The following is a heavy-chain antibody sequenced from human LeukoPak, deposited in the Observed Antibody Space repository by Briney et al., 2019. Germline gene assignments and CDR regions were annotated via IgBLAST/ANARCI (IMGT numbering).Heavy chain of an antibody. Sequence: SETLSLTCTVSGGSISSYYWSWIRQPPGKGLEWIGYIYYSGSTNYNPSLKSRVTISVDTSKNQFSLKLSSVTAADTAVYYCARGGWLVRYFDYWGQGTLVTVSS. CDR1: GGSISSYY. CDR3: ARGGWLVRYFDY. D-gene: IGHD6-19*01. CDR2: IYYSGST. J-gene: IGHJ4*02. V-gene: IGHV4-59*12.